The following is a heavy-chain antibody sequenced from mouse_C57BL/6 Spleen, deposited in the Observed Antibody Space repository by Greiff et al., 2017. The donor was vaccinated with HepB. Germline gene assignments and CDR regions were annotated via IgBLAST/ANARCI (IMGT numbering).Heavy chain of an antibody. CDR1: GYTFTSYW. Sequence: QVQLQQPGAELVKPGASVKVSCKASGYTFTSYWMHWVKQRPGQGLEWIGRIHPSDSYTNYNQKFKGKATLTVDKSSCTAYMQLNSLTSEDSAVYYGANMDYGVLWFADWGQGTLVTVSA. CDR2: IHPSDSYT. CDR3: ANMDYGVLWFAD. D-gene: IGHD2-4*01. V-gene: IGHV1-74*01. J-gene: IGHJ3*01.